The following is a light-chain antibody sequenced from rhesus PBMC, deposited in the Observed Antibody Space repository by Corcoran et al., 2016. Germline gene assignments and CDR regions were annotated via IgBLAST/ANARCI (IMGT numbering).Light chain of an antibody. J-gene: IGKJ1*01. CDR3: QQHKSYPLT. Sequence: DIQMTQSPSSLSASVGDTVTITRRASQGISNYLAWYQQKPGKAPKPLIYYASNLESGVPSRFSGSGSGTDFTLTFSSLQPEDFAIYYCQQHKSYPLTFGQGTKVEIK. CDR1: QGISNY. V-gene: IGKV1S14*01. CDR2: YAS.